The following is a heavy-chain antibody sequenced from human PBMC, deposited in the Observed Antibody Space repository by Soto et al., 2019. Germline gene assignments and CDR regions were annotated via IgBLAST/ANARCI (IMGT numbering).Heavy chain of an antibody. J-gene: IGHJ6*02. CDR1: GYTFTSYG. CDR3: ARDLLTIFGVFIMAYYGMDV. D-gene: IGHD3-3*01. CDR2: ISAYNGNT. Sequence: ASVKVSCKASGYTFTSYGISWVRQAPGQGLEWMGWISAYNGNTNYAQKLQGRVTMTTDTSTSTAYMELRSLRSDDTAVYYCARDLLTIFGVFIMAYYGMDVWGQGTTVTVSS. V-gene: IGHV1-18*01.